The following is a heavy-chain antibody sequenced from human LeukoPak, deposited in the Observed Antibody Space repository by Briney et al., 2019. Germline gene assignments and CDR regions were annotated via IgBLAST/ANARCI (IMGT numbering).Heavy chain of an antibody. J-gene: IGHJ3*02. CDR3: AKRVNDCDSTSCYFTALHI. V-gene: IGHV3-23*01. CDR2: ISGNGVNI. Sequence: GGSLRLSCAASGFTFSTYAMSWVRQVPGKGLEWVSVISGNGVNIAYADSVKGRFTISRDNSKSTLELQMNSLRAEDTAVYYCAKRVNDCDSTSCYFTALHIWGQGTVVTVSS. D-gene: IGHD2-2*01. CDR1: GFTFSTYA.